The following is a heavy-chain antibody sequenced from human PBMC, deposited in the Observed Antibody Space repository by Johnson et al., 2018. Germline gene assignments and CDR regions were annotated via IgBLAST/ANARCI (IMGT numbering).Heavy chain of an antibody. CDR1: GGSFSGYY. CDR3: EGGRITYGDYYYYMDV. CDR2: INHSGST. Sequence: QVQLQQWGAGLLKPSETLSLTCAVYGGSFSGYYWSWIRQPPGKGLEWIGEINHSGSTNYNPSLKSPVTIPLETSKNQFSRKLRSVTAADTAVYYDEGGRITYGDYYYYMDVWGKGTTVTVSS. V-gene: IGHV4-34*01. J-gene: IGHJ6*03. D-gene: IGHD4-17*01.